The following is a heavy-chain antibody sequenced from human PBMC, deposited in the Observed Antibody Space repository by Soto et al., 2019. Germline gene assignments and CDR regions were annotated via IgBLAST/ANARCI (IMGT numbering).Heavy chain of an antibody. Sequence: QVQLQESGPGLVKPSQTLSLTCTVSGGSISSGDYYWSWIRQPPGKGLEWIGYIYYSGSTYYNPSLKSRVTISVDTSNNQFSLKLSSVTAVDTAVYYCARASDFWSGDYYDGMDVWGQGTTVTVSS. D-gene: IGHD3-3*01. V-gene: IGHV4-30-4*01. CDR3: ARASDFWSGDYYDGMDV. CDR2: IYYSGST. CDR1: GGSISSGDYY. J-gene: IGHJ6*02.